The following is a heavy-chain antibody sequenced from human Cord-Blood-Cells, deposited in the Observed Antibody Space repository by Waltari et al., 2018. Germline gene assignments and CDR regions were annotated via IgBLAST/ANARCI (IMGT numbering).Heavy chain of an antibody. CDR1: GYTFTRYA. D-gene: IGHD2-2*01. CDR3: ARAGQVPRFDY. Sequence: QVQLVQSGAAVKTPGASVKVSCKASGYTFTRYAMHWARQAPGQRLEVMGWINAGNGNTKDSQKFQGRVTISRDTSASRAYRELSSLRSEDTAVYYCARAGQVPRFDYWGQGTLVSVSS. CDR2: INAGNGNT. J-gene: IGHJ4*02. V-gene: IGHV1-3*01.